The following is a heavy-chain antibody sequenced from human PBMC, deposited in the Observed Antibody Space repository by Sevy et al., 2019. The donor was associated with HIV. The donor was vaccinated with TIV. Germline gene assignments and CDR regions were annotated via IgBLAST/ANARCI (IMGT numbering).Heavy chain of an antibody. CDR1: GFTFSSYW. J-gene: IGHJ4*02. Sequence: GGSLRLSCVASGFTFSSYWMSWVRQAPGKGLEWVANIKQDGSEKYYVDSVKGRFTISRDNAKNSLYLQMNSLRAEDTAVYYCAISTSSSSLFDYWGQGTLVTVSS. CDR3: AISTSSSSLFDY. CDR2: IKQDGSEK. D-gene: IGHD6-13*01. V-gene: IGHV3-7*03.